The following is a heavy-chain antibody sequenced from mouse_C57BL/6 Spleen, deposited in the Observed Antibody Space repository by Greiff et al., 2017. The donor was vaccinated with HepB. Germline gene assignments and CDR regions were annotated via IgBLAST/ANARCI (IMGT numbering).Heavy chain of an antibody. J-gene: IGHJ3*01. Sequence: VQLQQSGAELVKPGASVKLSCKASGYTFTEYTIHWVKPRSGQGLEWIGWFYPGSGSIKYNEKFKDKATLTADKSSSTVYMELSRLTSEDSAVYVCARHEEGATYDYGAWFAYWGQGTLVTVSA. CDR1: GYTFTEYT. CDR2: FYPGSGSI. D-gene: IGHD2-4*01. V-gene: IGHV1-62-2*01. CDR3: ARHEEGATYDYGAWFAY.